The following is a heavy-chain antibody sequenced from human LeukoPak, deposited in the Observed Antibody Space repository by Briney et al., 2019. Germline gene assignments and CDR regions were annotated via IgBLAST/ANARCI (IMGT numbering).Heavy chain of an antibody. CDR2: MNPNSGNT. Sequence: ASVKVSCKASGYTFTSYDINWVRQATGQGLEWMGWMNPNSGNTGYAQKFQGRVTITRNTSISTAYMELSSLRSEDTAVYYCARGVVPAAIGRDYYYYMDVWGKGTTVTVSS. CDR1: GYTFTSYD. CDR3: ARGVVPAAIGRDYYYYMDV. D-gene: IGHD2-2*01. V-gene: IGHV1-8*03. J-gene: IGHJ6*03.